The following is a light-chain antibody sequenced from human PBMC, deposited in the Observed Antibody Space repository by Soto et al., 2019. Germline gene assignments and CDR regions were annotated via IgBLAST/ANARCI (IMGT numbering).Light chain of an antibody. CDR3: QQYNNLPPT. CDR1: QSVSSN. V-gene: IGKV3-15*01. J-gene: IGKJ5*01. CDR2: GAS. Sequence: EIVITQAPATLSVYPGERATLSCRASQSVSSNLAWYQQKPGQAPRLLIYGASTRATGSPARFSGSGSGTEFTLTTSSPQSEACAVYYCQQYNNLPPTFCQ.